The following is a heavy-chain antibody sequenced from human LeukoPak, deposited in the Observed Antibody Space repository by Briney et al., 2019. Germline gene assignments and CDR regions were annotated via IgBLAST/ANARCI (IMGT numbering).Heavy chain of an antibody. CDR1: GFTFSNYA. CDR3: ATSRGYVVRGFHH. CDR2: ISSSGSTI. V-gene: IGHV3-48*03. Sequence: GGSLRLSCSASGFTFSNYAMNWVRQAPGKGLEWVSYISSSGSTIYYADSVKGRFTISRDNAKSSLYLQMNSLRAEDTAVYYCATSRGYVVRGFHHWGQGTLVSVSS. J-gene: IGHJ1*01. D-gene: IGHD3-22*01.